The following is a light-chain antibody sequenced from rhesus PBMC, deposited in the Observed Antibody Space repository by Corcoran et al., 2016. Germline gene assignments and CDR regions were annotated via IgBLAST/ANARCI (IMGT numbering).Light chain of an antibody. J-gene: IGKJ1*01. CDR2: KAS. CDR1: PSISSW. Sequence: DIQMTQSPSSLSASLGDTFTITCRASPSISSWLDWYQQKPVKAPKPLLYKASSLPRWVPSSFRGIGSGTDFTLTLSSLQPDVFATYYCLQYSSSPRTFGQGTKVEIK. V-gene: IGKV1-22*01. CDR3: LQYSSSPRT.